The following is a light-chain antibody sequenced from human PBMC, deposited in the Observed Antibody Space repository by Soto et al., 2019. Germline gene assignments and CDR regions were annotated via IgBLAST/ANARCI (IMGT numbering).Light chain of an antibody. CDR3: QQYGSPPYT. V-gene: IGKV3-20*01. CDR1: QSVSSSY. Sequence: EIVLTQSPGTLSLSPGERATLSCRASQSVSSSYLAWYQQKPGQAPRLLIYGASSRATGIPDRFSGSGSGTDFTITISRLEPEDFAVYYCQQYGSPPYTFGQGTKLEIK. CDR2: GAS. J-gene: IGKJ2*01.